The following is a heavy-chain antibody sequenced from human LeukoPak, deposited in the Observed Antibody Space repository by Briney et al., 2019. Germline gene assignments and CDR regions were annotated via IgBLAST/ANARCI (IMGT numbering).Heavy chain of an antibody. D-gene: IGHD5-24*01. CDR2: IYYSGST. J-gene: IGHJ4*02. Sequence: PSGTLSLTCTVSGGSISSYYWSWIRQPPGKGLEWIGYIYYSGSTNYNPSLKSRVTISVDTSKNQFSLKLSSVTAADTAVYYCARAPDDYVDYWGQGTLVTVSS. V-gene: IGHV4-59*01. CDR1: GGSISSYY. CDR3: ARAPDDYVDY.